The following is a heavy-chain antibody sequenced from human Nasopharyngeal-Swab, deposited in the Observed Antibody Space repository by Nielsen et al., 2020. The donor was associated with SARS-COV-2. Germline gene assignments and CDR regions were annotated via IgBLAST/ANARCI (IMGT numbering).Heavy chain of an antibody. CDR2: IYHSGST. V-gene: IGHV4-30-2*01. CDR3: ARSDYYEYYAFDI. J-gene: IGHJ3*02. Sequence: SETLSLTCAVSGGSISSGGYSWSWIRQPPGKGLEWIGYIYHSGSTYYNPPLKSRVTISVDRSKNQFSLKLSSVTAADTAVYYCARSDYYEYYAFDIWGQGTMVTVSS. CDR1: GGSISSGGYS. D-gene: IGHD3-22*01.